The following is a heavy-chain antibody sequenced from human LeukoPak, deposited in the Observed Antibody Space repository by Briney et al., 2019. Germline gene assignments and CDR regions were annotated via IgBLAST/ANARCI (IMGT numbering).Heavy chain of an antibody. CDR3: ARVYCSSTSCYLSAFDI. Sequence: SETLSLTCAVYGGSFSGYYWSWIRQPPGKGLEWIGEINHSGSTNYNPSLKSRVTISVDTSKNQFSLKLSSVTAADTAVYYCARVYCSSTSCYLSAFDIWGQGTMVTVSS. V-gene: IGHV4-34*01. CDR2: INHSGST. CDR1: GGSFSGYY. J-gene: IGHJ3*02. D-gene: IGHD2-2*01.